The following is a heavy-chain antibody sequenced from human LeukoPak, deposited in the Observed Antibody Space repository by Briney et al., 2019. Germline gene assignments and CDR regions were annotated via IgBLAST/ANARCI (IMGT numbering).Heavy chain of an antibody. CDR3: ARDSGADFDY. D-gene: IGHD3-10*01. V-gene: IGHV4-34*01. Sequence: LRLSCAASGFTFSDYYMSWIRQAPGKGLEWIGEIYHSGSTNYNPSLKSRVTISVDKSKNQFSLQLNSVTPEDTAVYYCARDSGADFDYWGQGTLVTVSS. J-gene: IGHJ4*02. CDR2: IYHSGST. CDR1: GFTFSDYY.